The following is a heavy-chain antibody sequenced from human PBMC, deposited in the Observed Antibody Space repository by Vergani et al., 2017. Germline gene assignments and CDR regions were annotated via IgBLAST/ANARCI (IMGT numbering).Heavy chain of an antibody. V-gene: IGHV1-2*02. CDR1: GYTFTGYY. Sequence: QVQLVQSGAEVKKPGASVKVSCKASGYTFTGYYMHWVRQAPGQGLEWMGWINPNSGGTNYAQKVQGRVTMTTDTSTSTAYMELRSLRSDDTAVYYCVRVVGVNPRIWSGPFFDYWGQGTLVTVSS. CDR3: VRVVGVNPRIWSGPFFDY. J-gene: IGHJ4*02. CDR2: INPNSGGT. D-gene: IGHD3-3*01.